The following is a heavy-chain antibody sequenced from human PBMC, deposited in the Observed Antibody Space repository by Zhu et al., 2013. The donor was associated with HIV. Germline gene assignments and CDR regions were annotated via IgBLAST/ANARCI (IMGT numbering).Heavy chain of an antibody. CDR2: ISVYSGKM. V-gene: IGHV1-18*01. CDR1: GLSFSTAA. D-gene: IGHD6-13*01. CDR3: ARKQQLVRRGFDY. J-gene: IGHJ4*02. Sequence: QVQLAQSGPEVKKPGSSVKITCKASGLSFSTAAFNWVRQAPGQGLEWMGWISVYSGKMMYAGKTEDRVTMTTDTSTDTAFMELRDLESDDTAVYYCARKQQLVRRGFDYWGQGTLVTVSS.